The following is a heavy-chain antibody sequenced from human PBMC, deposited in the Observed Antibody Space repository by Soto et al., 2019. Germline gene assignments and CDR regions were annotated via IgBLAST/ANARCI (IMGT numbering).Heavy chain of an antibody. CDR3: GRECKDSSGYYCAFDI. Sequence: GGSLRLSCAASGFTFSSYSMNWVRQAPGKGLEWVSSISSSSSYIYYADSVKGRFTISRDNAKNSLYLQMNSLRAEDTVVYYCGRECKDSSGYYCAFDIWGRGTMVTVSS. V-gene: IGHV3-21*01. J-gene: IGHJ3*02. D-gene: IGHD3-22*01. CDR1: GFTFSSYS. CDR2: ISSSSSYI.